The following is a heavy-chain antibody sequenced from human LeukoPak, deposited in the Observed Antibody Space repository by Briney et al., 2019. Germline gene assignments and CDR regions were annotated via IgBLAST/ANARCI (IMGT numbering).Heavy chain of an antibody. V-gene: IGHV1-18*01. J-gene: IGHJ4*02. D-gene: IGHD5-24*01. CDR1: GYTFTSYG. CDR2: ISAYNGNT. Sequence: GASVKVSCKASGYTFTSYGIGWVRQAPGQGLEWMGWISAYNGNTNYAQKLQGRVTMTTDTSTSTAYMELRSLRSDDTAVYYCARDSWLQFNSKNDYWGQGTLVTVSS. CDR3: ARDSWLQFNSKNDY.